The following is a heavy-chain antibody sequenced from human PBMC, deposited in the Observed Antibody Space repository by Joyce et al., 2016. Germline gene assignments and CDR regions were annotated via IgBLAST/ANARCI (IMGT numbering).Heavy chain of an antibody. D-gene: IGHD2-15*01. V-gene: IGHV4-59*01. CDR2: IYYSGST. CDR3: ARADQGYCSGGSCYSGRMFDY. J-gene: IGHJ4*02. Sequence: QVQLQESGPGLVKPSETLSLTCTVSGGSFSSYYWSWIRQPPGKGLEWIGYIYYSGSTNDNPSLKSRVTISVDTSKTQFSRKLSSVTAADTAVYYCARADQGYCSGGSCYSGRMFDYWGQGTLVTVSS. CDR1: GGSFSSYY.